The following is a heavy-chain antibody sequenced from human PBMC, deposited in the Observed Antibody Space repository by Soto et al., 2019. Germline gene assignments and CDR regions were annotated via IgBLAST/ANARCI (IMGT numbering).Heavy chain of an antibody. D-gene: IGHD1-26*01. CDR1: GFTVSRNF. J-gene: IGHJ4*02. CDR2: IYNVGTT. Sequence: EVQLVESGGGWIQPGGSLRLSCAVSGFTVSRNFMSWVRQAPGKGLEWVSVIYNVGTTYYADSVKGRFTISRDNSKNTLDLQMNSPRAEDTANYYCARDVLVGATPDYFDHWGQGTLVTVSS. V-gene: IGHV3-53*01. CDR3: ARDVLVGATPDYFDH.